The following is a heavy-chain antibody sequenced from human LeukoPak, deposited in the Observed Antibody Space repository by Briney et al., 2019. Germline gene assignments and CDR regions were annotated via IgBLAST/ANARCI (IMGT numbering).Heavy chain of an antibody. D-gene: IGHD2-15*01. CDR3: AKDELVVVAATFDY. CDR1: GFTFSSYA. Sequence: GGSLRLSCAASGFTFSSYAMSWVRQAPGKGLEWVSAISGSGGSTYYADSVKGRFTVSRDNSKNTLYLQMNSLRAEDTAVYYCAKDELVVVAATFDYWGQGTLVTVSS. CDR2: ISGSGGST. V-gene: IGHV3-23*01. J-gene: IGHJ4*02.